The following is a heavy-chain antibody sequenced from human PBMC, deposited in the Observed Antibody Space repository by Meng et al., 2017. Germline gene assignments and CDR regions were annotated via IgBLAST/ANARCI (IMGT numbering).Heavy chain of an antibody. J-gene: IGHJ6*02. CDR2: IIPIFGTA. Sequence: SVKVSCKASGGTFSSYAISWVQQAPGQGLEWMGGIIPIFGTANYAQKFQGRVTITADESTSTAYMELSSLRSEDTAVYYCARDGIIAAAGTQPLWYGMDVWGQGTTVTVSS. CDR3: ARDGIIAAAGTQPLWYGMDV. CDR1: GGTFSSYA. V-gene: IGHV1-69*13. D-gene: IGHD6-13*01.